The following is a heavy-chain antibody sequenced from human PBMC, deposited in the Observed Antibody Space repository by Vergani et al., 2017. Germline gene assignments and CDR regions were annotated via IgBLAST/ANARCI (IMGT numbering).Heavy chain of an antibody. V-gene: IGHV4-34*01. Sequence: QVQLQQWGAGLLKPSETLSLTCAVYGGSFSGYYWSWIRQPPGKGLEWIGEINHSGSTNYNPSLKSRVTISVDTSKNQFSLKLSSVTAADTAVYYCERGRQYSSSWYAGYYFDYWGQGTLVTVSS. J-gene: IGHJ4*02. D-gene: IGHD6-13*01. CDR2: INHSGST. CDR1: GGSFSGYY. CDR3: ERGRQYSSSWYAGYYFDY.